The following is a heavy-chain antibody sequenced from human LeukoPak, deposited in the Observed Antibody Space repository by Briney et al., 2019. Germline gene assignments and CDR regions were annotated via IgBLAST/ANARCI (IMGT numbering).Heavy chain of an antibody. CDR2: IYHSGST. Sequence: SETLSLTCAVSGYSISSGYYWGWIRQPPGKGLEWIGSIYHSGSTYYNPSLKSRVTISVDTSKNQFSLKLSSVTAADTAVYYCAGHTYTGLGDYWGQGTLVTVSS. J-gene: IGHJ4*02. D-gene: IGHD6-19*01. CDR3: AGHTYTGLGDY. V-gene: IGHV4-38-2*01. CDR1: GYSISSGYY.